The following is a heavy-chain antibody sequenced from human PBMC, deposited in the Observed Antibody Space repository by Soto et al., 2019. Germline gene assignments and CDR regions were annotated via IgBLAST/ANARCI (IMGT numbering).Heavy chain of an antibody. J-gene: IGHJ4*02. V-gene: IGHV3-15*07. CDR1: GFTFSNAW. D-gene: IGHD6-13*01. Sequence: EVQLVESGGGLVKPGGSLRLSCAASGFTFSNAWMNWVRQAPGKGLEWVGRIKSKTDGGTTDYAAPVKGRFTISRDDSKNTRYLQMNSLKTEDTAVYYCTTDPDIAAAGIDYCGQGTLVTVSS. CDR3: TTDPDIAAAGIDY. CDR2: IKSKTDGGTT.